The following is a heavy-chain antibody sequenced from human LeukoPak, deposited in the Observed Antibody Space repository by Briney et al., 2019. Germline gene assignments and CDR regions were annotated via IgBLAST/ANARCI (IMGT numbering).Heavy chain of an antibody. Sequence: SETLSLTCTVSGDSSNSLDLWSWVRQPPGKGQEWIGEMYLSGTTHSNPSVKSRVTISIDKSKNQFFLNLSSVTAADTAVYYCAGLVGRYSSGLYYYYFDYWGQGTLVTVSS. V-gene: IGHV4-4*02. CDR3: AGLVGRYSSGLYYYYFDY. D-gene: IGHD3-22*01. J-gene: IGHJ4*02. CDR1: GDSSNSLDL. CDR2: MYLSGTT.